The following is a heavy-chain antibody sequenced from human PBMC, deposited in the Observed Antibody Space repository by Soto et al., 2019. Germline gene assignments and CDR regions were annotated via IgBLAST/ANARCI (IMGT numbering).Heavy chain of an antibody. V-gene: IGHV4-4*07. CDR3: ARDRSGRVRYYFDS. J-gene: IGHJ4*02. Sequence: SETLSLTCTVSYGAMRSYYWSWIRQPAGKGLEWIGRIYTTGSTNYNPSLTSRVSMSIDTSKNQFSLNLTSVTASDTAVYYCARDRSGRVRYYFDSWGQGALVTFSS. CDR1: YGAMRSYY. CDR2: IYTTGST. D-gene: IGHD1-26*01.